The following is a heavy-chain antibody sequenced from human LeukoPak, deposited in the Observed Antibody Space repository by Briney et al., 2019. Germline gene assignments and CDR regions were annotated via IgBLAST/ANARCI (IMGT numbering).Heavy chain of an antibody. CDR1: GGSISSYY. V-gene: IGHV4-59*08. J-gene: IGHJ3*02. Sequence: SETLSLTCTVSGGSISSYYWSWIRQPPGKGLEWIGYIYYSGSTNYNPSLKSRVTISVDTSKNQFSLKLSSVTAADTAVYYGARRYSGSYFVAFDIWGQGTMVTVSS. CDR2: IYYSGST. D-gene: IGHD1-26*01. CDR3: ARRYSGSYFVAFDI.